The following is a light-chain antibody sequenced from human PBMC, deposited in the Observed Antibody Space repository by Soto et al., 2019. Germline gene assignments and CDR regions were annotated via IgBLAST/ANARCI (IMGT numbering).Light chain of an antibody. CDR2: DAS. V-gene: IGKV1-5*01. CDR1: QGIGNA. CDR3: QQYSVYWT. J-gene: IGKJ1*01. Sequence: DIQMTQSTSSLSASVGDRVTITCRASQGIGNALGWYQQKPGKAPKVLIYDASSWAGGVPSRFTGSGSGTEFTLTINSLQPDDFATYYCQQYSVYWTFGQGTKVDI.